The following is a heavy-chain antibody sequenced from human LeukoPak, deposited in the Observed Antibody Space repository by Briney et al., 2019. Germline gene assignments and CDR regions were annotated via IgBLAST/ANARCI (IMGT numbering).Heavy chain of an antibody. CDR1: GYTFISYY. J-gene: IGHJ1*01. Sequence: GASVKVSCKASGYTFISYYMHWVRQAPGQGLEWMGIINPSGGSTSYAQKFQGRVTMTRDTSTSTVYMELSSLRSEDTAVYYCARDRGYYYDSSGYYYERYYFQHWGQGTLVTVSS. CDR3: ARDRGYYYDSSGYYYERYYFQH. D-gene: IGHD3-22*01. V-gene: IGHV1-46*01. CDR2: INPSGGST.